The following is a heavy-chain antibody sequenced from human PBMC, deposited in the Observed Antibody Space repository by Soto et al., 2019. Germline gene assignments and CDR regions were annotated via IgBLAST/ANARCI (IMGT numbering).Heavy chain of an antibody. D-gene: IGHD2-21*02. CDR1: GFTFSVYA. V-gene: IGHV3-23*01. Sequence: LRLSCAAPGFTFSVYAMTWVRQAPGQGLEWVSAVTGNGGSTYSADSVKGRFTISRDNSKNTLFLQMNSLRAEDTAVYYCASLGVGDWANYYYYYGMDDWGQGTTVTVSS. J-gene: IGHJ6*02. CDR2: VTGNGGST. CDR3: ASLGVGDWANYYYYYGMDD.